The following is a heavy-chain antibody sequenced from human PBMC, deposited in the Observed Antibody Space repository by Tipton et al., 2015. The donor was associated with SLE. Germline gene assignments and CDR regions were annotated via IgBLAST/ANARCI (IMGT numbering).Heavy chain of an antibody. V-gene: IGHV4-59*08. CDR3: ARLREELRWDSGSERPIAVDS. CDR2: IYDSGTT. Sequence: TLSLTCTVSGGSISSYYWSWIRQPPGEGLEWIGYIYDSGTTNYNPSFESRITISVDASRSQFSLKLRSVTAADTAVYYCARLREELRWDSGSERPIAVDSWGQGTLVTVSS. J-gene: IGHJ4*02. D-gene: IGHD5-12*01. CDR1: GGSISSYY.